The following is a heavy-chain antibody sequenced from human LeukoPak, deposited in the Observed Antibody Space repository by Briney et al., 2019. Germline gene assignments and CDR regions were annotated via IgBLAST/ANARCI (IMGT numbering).Heavy chain of an antibody. CDR1: GFTFSSYG. J-gene: IGHJ6*02. CDR3: AREVVEYYDIYYGMDV. V-gene: IGHV3-30*02. Sequence: GGSLRLSCAASGFTFSSYGMHWVRQAPDKGLEWVAFIRYDGSNKYYADSVKGRFTISRDNSKNTLYLQMNSLRAEDTAVYYCAREVVEYYDIYYGMDVWGQGTTVTVSS. CDR2: IRYDGSNK. D-gene: IGHD3-9*01.